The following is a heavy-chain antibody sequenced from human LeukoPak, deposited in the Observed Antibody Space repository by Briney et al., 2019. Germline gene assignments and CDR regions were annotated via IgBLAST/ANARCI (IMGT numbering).Heavy chain of an antibody. Sequence: GGSLRLSRAASGFTFSNYAMSWVRQAPGKGLEWVSVISGSGGNTYYADSVKGRFTISRDNSKNTLYLQVNSLRAEDTAVYYCAKMRAERTSAAINYWGQGTLVTVSS. V-gene: IGHV3-23*01. CDR3: AKMRAERTSAAINY. J-gene: IGHJ4*02. CDR2: ISGSGGNT. D-gene: IGHD1/OR15-1a*01. CDR1: GFTFSNYA.